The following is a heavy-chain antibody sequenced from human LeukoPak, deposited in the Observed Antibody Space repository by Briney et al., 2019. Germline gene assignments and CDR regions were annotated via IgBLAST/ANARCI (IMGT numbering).Heavy chain of an antibody. CDR2: ISSSGSTI. V-gene: IGHV3-11*01. CDR3: AKEAHSSGYYPDY. Sequence: GSLRLSCAASGFTFSDYYMSWIRQAPGKGLEWVSYISSSGSTIYYADSVKGRFTISRDNSKNTLYLQMNGLRAEDTAVYYCAKEAHSSGYYPDYWGQGTLVTVSS. CDR1: GFTFSDYY. J-gene: IGHJ4*02. D-gene: IGHD3-22*01.